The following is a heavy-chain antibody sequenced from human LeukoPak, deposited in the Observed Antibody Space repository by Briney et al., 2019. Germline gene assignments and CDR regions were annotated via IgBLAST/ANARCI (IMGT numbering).Heavy chain of an antibody. CDR3: AKDLSYSFEIPAY. J-gene: IGHJ4*02. CDR2: IGFDGNKK. V-gene: IGHV3-30*02. D-gene: IGHD4-11*01. Sequence: GGSLRLSCAASGFSFGGFGMHWVRQAPGQGLEWVAFIGFDGNKKYIRDSVKGRFTISRDNSGNTLFLQMNCLRAEDTGVYYCAKDLSYSFEIPAYWGQGTLVTVSS. CDR1: GFSFGGFG.